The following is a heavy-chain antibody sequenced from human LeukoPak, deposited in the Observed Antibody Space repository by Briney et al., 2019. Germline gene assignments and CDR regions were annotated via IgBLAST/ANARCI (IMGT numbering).Heavy chain of an antibody. CDR3: VRDLYYRFDF. D-gene: IGHD3-10*01. CDR2: INSDGSST. CDR1: GFTFSNYW. J-gene: IGHJ4*02. Sequence: PGGSLRLSRAASGFTFSNYWMHWVRQAPGKGLVWVSRINSDGSSTTYADSVKGRFTVSRDNAKNTLFLQMNSPRAEDTAVYYCVRDLYYRFDFWGQGTLVTVSS. V-gene: IGHV3-74*01.